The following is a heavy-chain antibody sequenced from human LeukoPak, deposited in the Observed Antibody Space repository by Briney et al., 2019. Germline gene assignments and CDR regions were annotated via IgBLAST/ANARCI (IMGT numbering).Heavy chain of an antibody. CDR3: ARDSHPGGGYYFDY. J-gene: IGHJ4*02. CDR1: GFTFSSYS. D-gene: IGHD3-16*01. CDR2: ISSSSSYI. V-gene: IGHV3-21*01. Sequence: GGSLRLSCAASGFTFSSYSMNWVRQAPGKGLEWVSSISSSSSYIYYADSVKGRFTISRDNAKNSLYLQMNSLRAEDTAVYYCARDSHPGGGYYFDYWGQGTLVTVSS.